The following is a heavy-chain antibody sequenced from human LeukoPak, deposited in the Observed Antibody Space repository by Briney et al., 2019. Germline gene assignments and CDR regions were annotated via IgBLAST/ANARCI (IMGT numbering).Heavy chain of an antibody. V-gene: IGHV1-18*01. CDR1: GYTFTSYG. D-gene: IGHD6-19*01. CDR3: ARVGYGSGWYSLDFDY. J-gene: IGHJ4*02. Sequence: GASVKVSCKASGYTFTSYGISWVRQAPGQGLEWMGWISAYNGNTNYAQKLQGRVTMTTDTSTSTAYMEQRSLRSDDTAVYYCARVGYGSGWYSLDFDYWGQGTLVTVSS. CDR2: ISAYNGNT.